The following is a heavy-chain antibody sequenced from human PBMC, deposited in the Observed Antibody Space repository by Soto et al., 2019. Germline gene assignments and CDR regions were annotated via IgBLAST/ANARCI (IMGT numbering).Heavy chain of an antibody. J-gene: IGHJ6*02. Sequence: PGGSLRLSCAASGFTFSSYGMHWVRQAPGKGLEWVAVISYDGSNKYYADSVKGRFTISRDNSKNTLYLQMNSLRAEDTAVYYCAKDLGRSVIAARPSQYYYYGMDVWGQGTTVSVSS. CDR2: ISYDGSNK. CDR3: AKDLGRSVIAARPSQYYYYGMDV. V-gene: IGHV3-30*18. D-gene: IGHD6-6*01. CDR1: GFTFSSYG.